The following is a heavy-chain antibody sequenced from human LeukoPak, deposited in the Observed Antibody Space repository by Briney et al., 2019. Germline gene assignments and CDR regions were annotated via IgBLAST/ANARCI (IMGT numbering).Heavy chain of an antibody. V-gene: IGHV3-66*01. Sequence: GGSLRLSCAASGFTFSDYYMSWIRQAPGKGLEWVSVMYSGGTTHYADSVKGRFTISRDNSKNTLYLQMNSLRAEDTAVYYCARDRRDYGDKSYYFESWGQGTLVTVSS. CDR3: ARDRRDYGDKSYYFES. D-gene: IGHD4-17*01. CDR1: GFTFSDYY. J-gene: IGHJ4*02. CDR2: MYSGGTT.